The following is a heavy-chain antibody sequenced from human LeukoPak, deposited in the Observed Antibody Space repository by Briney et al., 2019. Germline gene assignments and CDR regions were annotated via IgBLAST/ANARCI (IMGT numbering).Heavy chain of an antibody. D-gene: IGHD2-2*01. J-gene: IGHJ4*02. CDR3: ARVPVCSSASCYSLFDY. Sequence: FTFSRDNAKNTLYLQMNSLRAEDTAVYYCARVPVCSSASCYSLFDYWGQGTLVTVSS. V-gene: IGHV3-74*01.